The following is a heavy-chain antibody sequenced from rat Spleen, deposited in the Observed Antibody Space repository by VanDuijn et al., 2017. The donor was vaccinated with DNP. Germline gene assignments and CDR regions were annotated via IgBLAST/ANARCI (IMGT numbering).Heavy chain of an antibody. J-gene: IGHJ2*01. D-gene: IGHD5-1*01. V-gene: IGHV2S30*01. CDR3: IRGDWALFDY. CDR2: MKYDGDT. Sequence: QVQLKESGPGLVQPSQTLSLTCTVSGFSLMDYSVHWVRQPPGKGLEWMGRMKYDGDTYYNSALKSRLSISRDTSKSQVFLKMNSLQTEDTAIYYCIRGDWALFDYWGQGVMVTVSS. CDR1: GFSLMDYS.